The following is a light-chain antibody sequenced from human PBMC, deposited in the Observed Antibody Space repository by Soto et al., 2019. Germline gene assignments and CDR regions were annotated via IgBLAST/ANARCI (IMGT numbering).Light chain of an antibody. CDR3: SSYAGSDNFV. V-gene: IGLV2-8*01. J-gene: IGLJ1*01. CDR2: EVS. CDR1: SSDVGANNDY. Sequence: QSAPTQPPSASGSPGQSVTISCTGTSSDVGANNDYVSWYQQHPGKVPKLMIYEVSKRPPGVPDRFSGSKSGNTASLTVSGLQADEEADYYCSSYAGSDNFVFGTGTKLTVL.